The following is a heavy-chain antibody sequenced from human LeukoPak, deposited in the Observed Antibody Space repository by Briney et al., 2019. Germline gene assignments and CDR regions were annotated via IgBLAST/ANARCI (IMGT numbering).Heavy chain of an antibody. CDR3: ARVVYSKYRFGYYMDV. V-gene: IGHV4-4*07. CDR2: IYTSGST. Sequence: PSETLTHTCTVSGVTINSYYRSWIRQPAGKGLEWIGRIYTSGSTTYNPSPKSRVTMSVDTSKNQFSLKLSSVTAADTAVYYCARVVYSKYRFGYYMDVWGKGTTVTVSS. J-gene: IGHJ6*03. CDR1: GVTINSYY. D-gene: IGHD4-11*01.